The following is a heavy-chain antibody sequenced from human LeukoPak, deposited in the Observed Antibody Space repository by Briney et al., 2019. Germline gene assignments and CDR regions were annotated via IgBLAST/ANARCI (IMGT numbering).Heavy chain of an antibody. CDR1: GYTFTSYY. D-gene: IGHD6-19*01. CDR3: ARDGSSGWYVRAFDI. V-gene: IGHV1-69*06. J-gene: IGHJ3*02. CDR2: IIPIFGTA. Sequence: SVKVACQASGYTFTSYYMHWVRQAPGQGLEWMGGIIPIFGTANYAQKFQGRVTITADKSTSTAYMELSSLRSEDTAVYYCARDGSSGWYVRAFDIWGQGTMVTVSS.